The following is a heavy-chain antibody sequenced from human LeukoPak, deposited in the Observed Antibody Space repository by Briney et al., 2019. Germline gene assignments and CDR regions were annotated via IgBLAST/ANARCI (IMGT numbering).Heavy chain of an antibody. D-gene: IGHD3-22*01. V-gene: IGHV1-69*13. CDR1: GGTFSSYA. CDR3: ARDPAPYYYDSSGYYENDY. Sequence: GASVTVSFKASGGTFSSYAISWVRQAPGQGLEWMGGIIPIFGTANYAQKFQGRVTITADESTSTAYMELSSLRSEDTAVYYCARDPAPYYYDSSGYYENDYWGQGTLVTVSS. J-gene: IGHJ4*02. CDR2: IIPIFGTA.